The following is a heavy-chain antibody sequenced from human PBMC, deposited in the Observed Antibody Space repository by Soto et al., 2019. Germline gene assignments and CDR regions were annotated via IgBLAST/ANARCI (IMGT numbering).Heavy chain of an antibody. V-gene: IGHV1-18*01. CDR1: GYTFTSYG. CDR2: ISAYNGNT. D-gene: IGHD4-17*01. J-gene: IGHJ6*02. Sequence: GASVKVSCKASGYTFTSYGISWVRQAPGQGLEWMGWISAYNGNTNYAQKLQGRVTMTTDTSTSTAYMELRSLRSDDTAVYYCARVPWGLLSKTYYYYYYGMDVWGQGTTVTVSS. CDR3: ARVPWGLLSKTYYYYYYGMDV.